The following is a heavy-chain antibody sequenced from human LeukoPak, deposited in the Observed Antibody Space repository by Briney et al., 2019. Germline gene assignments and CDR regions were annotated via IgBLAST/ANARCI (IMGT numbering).Heavy chain of an antibody. CDR2: IKEDGSEK. Sequence: PGGSLRLSCAASGLTFSSYWMSWVRQVPGKGLEWVANIKEDGSEKYYVDSVKGRFTISRDNVKNSLYLQMNSLRAEDTAVYYCARDKGVGFDYWGQGTLVTVSS. D-gene: IGHD1-26*01. V-gene: IGHV3-7*01. CDR3: ARDKGVGFDY. CDR1: GLTFSSYW. J-gene: IGHJ4*02.